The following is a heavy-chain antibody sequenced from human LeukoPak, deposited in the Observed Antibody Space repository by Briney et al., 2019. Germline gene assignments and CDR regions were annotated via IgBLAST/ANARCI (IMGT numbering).Heavy chain of an antibody. Sequence: SVKVSCKASGGTFSSYAISWVRQAPGQGLEWMGGIIPIFGTANYAQKFQGRVTITADESTSTAYMELSSLRSEDTAVYYCARRLRVVTNVDYYYGMDVWGQGTTVTVSS. J-gene: IGHJ6*02. CDR1: GGTFSSYA. V-gene: IGHV1-69*13. CDR3: ARRLRVVTNVDYYYGMDV. D-gene: IGHD4-23*01. CDR2: IIPIFGTA.